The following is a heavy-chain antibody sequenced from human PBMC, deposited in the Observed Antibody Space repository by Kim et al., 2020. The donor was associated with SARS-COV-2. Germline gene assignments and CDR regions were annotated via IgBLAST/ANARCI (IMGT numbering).Heavy chain of an antibody. J-gene: IGHJ4*02. CDR3: ARGRGFTRSFDY. D-gene: IGHD3-10*01. Sequence: SETLSLTCTVSGGSISSYYWSWIRQPPGKGLEWIGYIYYSGSTNYNPSLKSRVTISVDTSKNQFSLKLSSVTAADTAVYYCARGRGFTRSFDYWGQGTLVTVSS. V-gene: IGHV4-59*13. CDR2: IYYSGST. CDR1: GGSISSYY.